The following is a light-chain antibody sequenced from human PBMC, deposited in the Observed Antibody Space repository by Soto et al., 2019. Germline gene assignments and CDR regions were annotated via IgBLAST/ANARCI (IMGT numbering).Light chain of an antibody. CDR2: STS. CDR3: LQHNTYPRT. CDR1: QGIGND. J-gene: IGKJ1*01. Sequence: IQLTQSPSSLSASVGDRVTITCRASQGIGNDLGWYQQKPGKAPKRLIYSTSSLQSGVPSRFSGSGSGTEFSLTISSLQPEDSAIYYCLQHNTYPRTFGQGTKVEIK. V-gene: IGKV1-17*01.